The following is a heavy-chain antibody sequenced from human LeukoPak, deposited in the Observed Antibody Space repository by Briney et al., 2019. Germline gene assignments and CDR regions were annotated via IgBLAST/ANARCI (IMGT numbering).Heavy chain of an antibody. CDR3: ARFSGGDGYYDFWSGYYNPYFDY. J-gene: IGHJ4*02. Sequence: SETLSLTCIVSGGSISSSSYYWGWIRQPAGKGLEWIGRIYTSGSTNYNPSLKSRVTMSVDTSKNQFSLKLSSVTAADTAVYYCARFSGGDGYYDFWSGYYNPYFDYWGQGTLVTVSS. CDR2: IYTSGST. V-gene: IGHV4-61*02. CDR1: GGSISSSSYY. D-gene: IGHD3-3*01.